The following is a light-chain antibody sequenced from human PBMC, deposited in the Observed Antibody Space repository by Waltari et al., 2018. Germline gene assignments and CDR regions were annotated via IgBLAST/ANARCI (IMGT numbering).Light chain of an antibody. V-gene: IGKV1-5*03. Sequence: DIQMTQSPSTLSASVGDRVIFSCRASQSISKWLAWYQQKPGKATKLLIYKASTLESWVPSRFSGSGSGTEFTLTISSLQPEDFATYYCQQYNSYSLLSFGGGTKVEIK. J-gene: IGKJ4*01. CDR3: QQYNSYSLLS. CDR1: QSISKW. CDR2: KAS.